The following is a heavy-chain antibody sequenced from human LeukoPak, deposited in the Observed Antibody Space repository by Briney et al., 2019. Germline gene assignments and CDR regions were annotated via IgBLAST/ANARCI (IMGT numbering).Heavy chain of an antibody. Sequence: GGSLRLSCAASGFTFSSYGMHWVRQAPGKGLEWVALIWYDGSNKYYADSVKGRFTISRDNSKNTLYLQMNSLRAEDTAVYYCAKDSILVGPDDAFDIWGQGTMVTVSS. V-gene: IGHV3-33*06. CDR2: IWYDGSNK. CDR3: AKDSILVGPDDAFDI. D-gene: IGHD6-6*01. CDR1: GFTFSSYG. J-gene: IGHJ3*02.